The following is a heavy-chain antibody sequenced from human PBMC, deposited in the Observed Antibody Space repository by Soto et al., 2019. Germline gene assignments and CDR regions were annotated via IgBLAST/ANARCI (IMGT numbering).Heavy chain of an antibody. D-gene: IGHD3-3*01. Sequence: PGGSLRLACAASGVTFSSYWMSWVRQAPGKGLEWVANIKQDGSEKYYVDSVKGRFTISRDNAKNSLYLQMNSLRAEDTAVYYCARVEYYDFWSGYRPFDYWGQGTLVTVSS. CDR1: GVTFSSYW. CDR3: ARVEYYDFWSGYRPFDY. J-gene: IGHJ4*02. V-gene: IGHV3-7*01. CDR2: IKQDGSEK.